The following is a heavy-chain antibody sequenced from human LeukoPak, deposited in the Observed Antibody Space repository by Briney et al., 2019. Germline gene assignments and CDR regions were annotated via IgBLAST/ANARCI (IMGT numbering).Heavy chain of an antibody. CDR2: ISSSSSYT. Sequence: GGSLRLSCAASGLTFSDYYMSWIRQAPGKGLEWVSYISSSSSYTNYADSVKGRFTISRDNAKNSLYLEMNSLRAEDTAVYYCARSIGAAYFDNWGQGTLVTVSS. J-gene: IGHJ4*02. CDR1: GLTFSDYY. D-gene: IGHD6-13*01. V-gene: IGHV3-11*06. CDR3: ARSIGAAYFDN.